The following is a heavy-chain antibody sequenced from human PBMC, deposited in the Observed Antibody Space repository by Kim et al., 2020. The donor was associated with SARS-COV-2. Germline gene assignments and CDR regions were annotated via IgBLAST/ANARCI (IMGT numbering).Heavy chain of an antibody. Sequence: ASVKVSCKASGYTFTSYGISWVRQAPGQGLEWMGWISAYNGNTNYAQKLQGRVTMTTDTSTSTAYMELRSLRSDDTAVYYCAPYSSSDGWNWFDPWGQGTLVTVSS. CDR1: GYTFTSYG. CDR2: ISAYNGNT. J-gene: IGHJ5*02. D-gene: IGHD6-6*01. V-gene: IGHV1-18*01. CDR3: APYSSSDGWNWFDP.